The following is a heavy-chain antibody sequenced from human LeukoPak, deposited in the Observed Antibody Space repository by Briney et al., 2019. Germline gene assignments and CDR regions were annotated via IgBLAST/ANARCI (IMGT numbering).Heavy chain of an antibody. CDR2: IYYNGRT. J-gene: IGHJ4*02. V-gene: IGHV4-59*08. Sequence: SETLSLTCTVSGGSISNYYWSWIRQPPGKGLEWIGYIYYNGRTSYNPSLKSRVTISVDTSKNQFSLKLSSVTAADTAVYYCARHYNSNQLDYWGQGTLVTVSS. D-gene: IGHD4-11*01. CDR1: GGSISNYY. CDR3: ARHYNSNQLDY.